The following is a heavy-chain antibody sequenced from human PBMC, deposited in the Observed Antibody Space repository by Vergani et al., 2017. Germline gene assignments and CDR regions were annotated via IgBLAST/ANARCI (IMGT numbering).Heavy chain of an antibody. Sequence: VQLVESGGGLVQPGGSLRLSCAASGFTFSSYGMHWVRQAPGKGLEWVAVISYDGSNKYYADSVKGRFTISRDNSKNTLYLQMNSLRAEDTAVYYCAKGPYSSSWYTYYYYGMDVWGQGTTVTVSS. J-gene: IGHJ6*02. D-gene: IGHD6-13*01. CDR3: AKGPYSSSWYTYYYYGMDV. CDR1: GFTFSSYG. V-gene: IGHV3-30*18. CDR2: ISYDGSNK.